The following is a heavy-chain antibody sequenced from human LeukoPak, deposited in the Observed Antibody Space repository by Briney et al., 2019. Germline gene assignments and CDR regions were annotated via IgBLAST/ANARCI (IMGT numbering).Heavy chain of an antibody. CDR2: ITGSGGST. CDR3: AKVLPSTGTTYYFDY. J-gene: IGHJ4*02. V-gene: IGHV3-23*01. CDR1: GFTFSSYA. D-gene: IGHD1-1*01. Sequence: PGGSLRLSCAASGFTFSSYAMSWVRQAPGKGLEWVSAITGSGGSTYYADSVKGRFTTSRDNSKNTLYLQMNSLRAEDTAVYYCAKVLPSTGTTYYFDYWGQGTLVTVPS.